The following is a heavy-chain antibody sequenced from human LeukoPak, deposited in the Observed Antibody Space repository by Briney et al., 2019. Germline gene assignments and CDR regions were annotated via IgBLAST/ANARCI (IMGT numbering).Heavy chain of an antibody. CDR1: EDRDPCNSPA. D-gene: IGHD3-10*01. Sequence: TRPLPCAISEDRDPCNSPAWNCIRPSPSRGLEWQRRPYYRSKRTKDSAESEKSRITSNPDTAKNQCSLQLNSVTPEDTAVYYCARAAVGFTMVRGENYFDYWGQGTLVTVSS. CDR3: ARAAVGFTMVRGENYFDY. CDR2: PYYRSKRTK. V-gene: IGHV6-1*01. J-gene: IGHJ4*02.